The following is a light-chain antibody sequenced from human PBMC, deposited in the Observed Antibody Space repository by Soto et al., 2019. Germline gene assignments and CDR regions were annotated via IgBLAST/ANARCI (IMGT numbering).Light chain of an antibody. Sequence: QSVLTQPPSASGTPGQRVTISCSGSISTIGSNTVNWYQQLPGTAPKLLIYSNNQRPSGVPDRFSGSKSGTSASLAISGLQSEDDADYYCAAWDDSLNGVVFGGGTKLTVL. CDR2: SNN. J-gene: IGLJ2*01. CDR3: AAWDDSLNGVV. CDR1: ISTIGSNT. V-gene: IGLV1-44*01.